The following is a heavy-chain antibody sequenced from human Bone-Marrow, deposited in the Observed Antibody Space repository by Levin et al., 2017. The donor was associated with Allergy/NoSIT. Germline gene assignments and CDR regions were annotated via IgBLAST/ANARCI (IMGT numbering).Heavy chain of an antibody. CDR3: ARDPSVAGSRTP. CDR2: IYSFGGT. CDR1: GFTVGNHY. D-gene: IGHD4-23*01. V-gene: IGHV3-53*01. J-gene: IGHJ3*01. Sequence: GESLKISCAVSGFTVGNHYMAWVRQAPGRRLEWVSLIYSFGGTNYADSVKGRFTISRDSSKNTVYLQMNSLRVEDTAVYYCARDPSVAGSRTPWGQGTLVIVSS.